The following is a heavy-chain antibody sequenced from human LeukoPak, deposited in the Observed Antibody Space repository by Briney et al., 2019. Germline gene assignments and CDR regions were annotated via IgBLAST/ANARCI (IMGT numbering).Heavy chain of an antibody. J-gene: IGHJ3*02. CDR3: ARDYGDYGAFDI. V-gene: IGHV3-30-3*01. CDR2: ISYDGSNK. Sequence: PGRSLRLSCAASGFAFSSYAMHWVRQAPGKGLEWVAVISYDGSNKYYADSVKGRFTISRDNSKNTLYLQMNSLRAEDTAVYYCARDYGDYGAFDIWGQGTMVTVSS. D-gene: IGHD4-17*01. CDR1: GFAFSSYA.